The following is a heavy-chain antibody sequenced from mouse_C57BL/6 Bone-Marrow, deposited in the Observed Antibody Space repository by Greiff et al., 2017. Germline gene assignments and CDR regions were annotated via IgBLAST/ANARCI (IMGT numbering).Heavy chain of an antibody. D-gene: IGHD2-3*01. Sequence: VKLMESGPGLVAPSQSLSITCTVSGFSLTSYGVDWVRQPPGKGLEWLGVIWGGGSTNYNSALMSRLSISKDNSKSQVFLKMNSLQTDDTAMYYCAKLWDYDGYYGWYFDVWGTGTTVTVSS. CDR1: GFSLTSYG. CDR3: AKLWDYDGYYGWYFDV. CDR2: IWGGGST. V-gene: IGHV2-9*01. J-gene: IGHJ1*03.